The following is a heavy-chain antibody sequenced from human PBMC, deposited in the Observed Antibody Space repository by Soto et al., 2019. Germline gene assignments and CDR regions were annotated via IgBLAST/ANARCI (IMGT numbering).Heavy chain of an antibody. V-gene: IGHV1-3*01. J-gene: IGHJ4*02. CDR2: INAGNGNT. D-gene: IGHD1-26*01. Sequence: PSVKVSCKASGYTFTSYAMHWVRQAPGQRLEWMGWINAGNGNTKYSQKFQGRVTITRDTSASTAYMELSSLRSEDTAVYYCAREHSGSYYFDYRGQGTLVTVSS. CDR1: GYTFTSYA. CDR3: AREHSGSYYFDY.